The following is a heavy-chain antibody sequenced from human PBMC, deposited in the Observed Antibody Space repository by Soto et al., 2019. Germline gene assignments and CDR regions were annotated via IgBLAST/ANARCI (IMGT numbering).Heavy chain of an antibody. Sequence: GGSLRLSCAASGFTFSNAWMNWVRQAPGKGLEWVGRIKSKTDGGTTDYAAPVKGRFTISRDDSKNTLYLQMNSLKTEDTAVYYCTTDKSVVGATDFDYWGQGTLVTVSS. CDR3: TTDKSVVGATDFDY. CDR2: IKSKTDGGTT. J-gene: IGHJ4*02. CDR1: GFTFSNAW. V-gene: IGHV3-15*07. D-gene: IGHD1-26*01.